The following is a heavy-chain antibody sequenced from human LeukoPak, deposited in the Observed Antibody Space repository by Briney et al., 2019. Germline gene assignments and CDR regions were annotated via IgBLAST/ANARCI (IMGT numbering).Heavy chain of an antibody. CDR1: GFTFSSYS. J-gene: IGHJ4*02. CDR2: IRFTGSYI. Sequence: GGSLRLSCAASGFTFSSYSMNWDRQAPGRGLEWVSSIRFTGSYIYYADSVKGRFTISRDNSKNTLYLQMNSLRAEDTAVYYCAKAYDILIVVVPADYWGQGTLVTVSS. V-gene: IGHV3-21*04. D-gene: IGHD2-2*01. CDR3: AKAYDILIVVVPADY.